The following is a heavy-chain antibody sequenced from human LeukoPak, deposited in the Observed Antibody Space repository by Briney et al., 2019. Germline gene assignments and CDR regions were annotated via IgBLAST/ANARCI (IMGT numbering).Heavy chain of an antibody. V-gene: IGHV4-4*07. CDR2: SYDSGTT. CDR3: ARQSDSGGYFEY. CDR1: GDSINRYL. Sequence: SETLSLTRTVSGDSINRYLWTWIRQPAGRGLEWIGRSYDSGTTNYKPSLKSRVSMSVETPKNQFSLRLSSVTAADTAVYYCARQSDSGGYFEYWGQGIRVTVSS. J-gene: IGHJ4*01. D-gene: IGHD2-15*01.